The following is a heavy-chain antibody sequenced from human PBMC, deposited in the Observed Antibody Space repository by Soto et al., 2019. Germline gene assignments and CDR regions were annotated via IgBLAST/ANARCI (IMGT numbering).Heavy chain of an antibody. CDR1: GFTFSSYS. D-gene: IGHD6-13*01. V-gene: IGHV3-48*02. J-gene: IGHJ4*02. CDR2: ISSSSSTI. CDR3: ARAEAAAGPFDY. Sequence: EVQLVESGGGLVQPGGSLRLSCSASGFTFSSYSMNWVRLAPGKGLEWVSYISSSSSTIYYADSVKGRFTISRDNAKNSLYLQLNSLRDEDTAVYYCARAEAAAGPFDYWGQGTLVTVSS.